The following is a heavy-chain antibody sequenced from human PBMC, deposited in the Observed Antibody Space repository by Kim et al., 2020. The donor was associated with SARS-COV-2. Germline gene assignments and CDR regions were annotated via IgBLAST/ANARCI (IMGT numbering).Heavy chain of an antibody. CDR2: IYYSGST. CDR3: ARERHDSSGYYNFAFDI. J-gene: IGHJ3*02. CDR1: GGSISSYY. D-gene: IGHD3-22*01. V-gene: IGHV4-59*13. Sequence: SETLSLTFTVSGGSISSYYWSWIRQPPGKGLEWIGYIYYSGSTNYNPSLKSRVTISVDTSKNQFSLKLSSVTAADTAVYYCARERHDSSGYYNFAFDIWGQGTMVTVSS.